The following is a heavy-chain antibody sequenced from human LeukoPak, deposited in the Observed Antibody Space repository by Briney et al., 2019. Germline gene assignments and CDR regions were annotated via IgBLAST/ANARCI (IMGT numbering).Heavy chain of an antibody. CDR3: ARGHCSGGSCYYGMDV. J-gene: IGHJ6*02. D-gene: IGHD2-15*01. CDR1: GGTFSSYA. CDR2: IIPILGIS. V-gene: IGHV1-69*04. Sequence: SVKVSCKASGGTFSSYAISWVRQAPGQGLEWMGRIIPILGISNYAQKFQGRVTITADKSTSTAYMELSSLRSEDTAVYYCARGHCSGGSCYYGMDVWGQGTTVTVSS.